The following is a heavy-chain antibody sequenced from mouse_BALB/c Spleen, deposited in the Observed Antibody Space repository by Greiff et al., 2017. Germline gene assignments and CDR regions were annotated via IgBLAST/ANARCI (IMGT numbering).Heavy chain of an antibody. Sequence: EVKVVESGGGLVKPGGSLKLSCAASGFTFSSYAMSWVRQTPEKRLEWVASISSGGSTYYPDSVKGRFTISRDNARNILYLQMSSLRSEDTAMYYCARGGNYGYDGPSFDYWGQGTTLTVSS. D-gene: IGHD2-2*01. V-gene: IGHV5-6-5*01. CDR3: ARGGNYGYDGPSFDY. J-gene: IGHJ2*01. CDR1: GFTFSSYA. CDR2: ISSGGST.